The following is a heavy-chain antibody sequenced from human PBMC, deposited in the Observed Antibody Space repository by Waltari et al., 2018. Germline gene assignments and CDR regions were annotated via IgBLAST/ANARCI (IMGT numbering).Heavy chain of an antibody. V-gene: IGHV4-59*12. CDR1: GGSISSYY. J-gene: IGHJ6*02. CDR3: ARDLGRMDV. D-gene: IGHD1-26*01. CDR2: IYYSGST. Sequence: QVQLQESGPGLVKPSQTLSLTCTVSGGSISSYYWSWIRQPPGKGLEWIGYIYYSGSTNYNPSPKSRVTISVDTSKNQFSLKRSSVTAADTAVYYCARDLGRMDVWGQGTTVTVSS.